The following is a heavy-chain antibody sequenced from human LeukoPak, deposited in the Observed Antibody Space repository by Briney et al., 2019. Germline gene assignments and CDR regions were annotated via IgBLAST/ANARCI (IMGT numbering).Heavy chain of an antibody. V-gene: IGHV3-20*04. CDR3: TRDVWDAFDI. CDR2: INWNGGSI. J-gene: IGHJ3*02. D-gene: IGHD5/OR15-5a*01. Sequence: PGGSLRLSCAASGFTFSSYSMNWVRQAPGKGLEWVSGINWNGGSIGYADSVKGRFTISRDNAKNSLYLQMNSLRDEDTAVYYCTRDVWDAFDIWGQGTMVTVSS. CDR1: GFTFSSYS.